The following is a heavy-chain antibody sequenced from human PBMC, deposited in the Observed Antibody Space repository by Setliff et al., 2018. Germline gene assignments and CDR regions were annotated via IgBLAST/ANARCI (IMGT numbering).Heavy chain of an antibody. CDR1: GFTFSSYG. Sequence: PGGSLRLSCAASGFTFSSYGMHWVRQAPGKGLEWVTFVRYDEGNKYYADSVKGRFTVSRDNSQNTVYLQMNSLRAEDTAVYYCAKSRPMIVSGSVDYWGLGTLVTAPQ. CDR2: VRYDEGNK. J-gene: IGHJ4*02. CDR3: AKSRPMIVSGSVDY. V-gene: IGHV3-30*02. D-gene: IGHD3-22*01.